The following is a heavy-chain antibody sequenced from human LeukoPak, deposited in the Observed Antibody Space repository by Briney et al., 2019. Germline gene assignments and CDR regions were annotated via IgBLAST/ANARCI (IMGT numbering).Heavy chain of an antibody. V-gene: IGHV3-21*01. CDR3: AELGITMIGGV. CDR2: VDTSGSYI. Sequence: GGSLRLSCPASGFTFSDYSMNWVRQAAGKGLEWVSSVDTSGSYIYDADSVKGRFTISRDNAKNSLYLQMNSLRAEDTAVYYCAELGITMIGGVWGKGTTVTISS. J-gene: IGHJ6*04. CDR1: GFTFSDYS. D-gene: IGHD3-10*02.